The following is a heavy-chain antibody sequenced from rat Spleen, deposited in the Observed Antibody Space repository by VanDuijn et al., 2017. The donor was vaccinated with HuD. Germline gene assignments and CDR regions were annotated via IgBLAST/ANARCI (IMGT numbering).Heavy chain of an antibody. CDR1: GFTFTNAA. V-gene: IGHV10-5*01. D-gene: IGHD3-1*01. CDR2: IRTKANNYAT. CDR3: TAASNEY. Sequence: VKLVESGGGLVQPGRSLKLSCAASGFTFTNAAMYWVRQAPGKGLECVARIRTKANNYATYYADSVRGRFTISRDDSKSMVYLQMDNLKTEDTAMYYCTAASNEYWGQGVMVTVSS. J-gene: IGHJ2*01.